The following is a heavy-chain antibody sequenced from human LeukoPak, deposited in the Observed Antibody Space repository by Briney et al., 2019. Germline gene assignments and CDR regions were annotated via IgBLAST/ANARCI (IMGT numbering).Heavy chain of an antibody. CDR3: ARGTWWLGIDY. Sequence: PSETLSLTCAVYGGSFSGYYWSWIRQPPGKGLEWIGEINHSGSTNYNPSLKSRVTISVDTSKSQFSLKLSSVTAADAAVYYCARGTWWLGIDYWGQGTLVTVSS. CDR2: INHSGST. J-gene: IGHJ4*02. V-gene: IGHV4-34*01. CDR1: GGSFSGYY. D-gene: IGHD5-12*01.